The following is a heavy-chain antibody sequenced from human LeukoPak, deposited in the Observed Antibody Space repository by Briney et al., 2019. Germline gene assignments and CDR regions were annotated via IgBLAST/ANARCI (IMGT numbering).Heavy chain of an antibody. D-gene: IGHD3-22*01. CDR3: ARDRSAYYENYGNYYYGMDV. CDR1: GFTFSSYA. V-gene: IGHV3-21*06. Sequence: GGFLRLSCAASGFTFSSYAMSWVRQAPGKGLEWVSCISSSSSYIYYADSVKGRFTISRDNAKNSLYLQMNSLRAEDTAVYYCARDRSAYYENYGNYYYGMDVWGQGTTVTVSS. CDR2: ISSSSSYI. J-gene: IGHJ6*02.